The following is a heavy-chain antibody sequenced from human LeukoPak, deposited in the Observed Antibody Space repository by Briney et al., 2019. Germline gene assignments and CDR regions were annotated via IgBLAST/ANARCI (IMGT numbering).Heavy chain of an antibody. Sequence: GGSLRLSCAASGFTFSNAWMSWVRQAPGKGLEWVGHIKSKTGGGTADSAAPVKGRFTISRDDSKTTLYLQMNSLKTEDTAVYYCTTSPASDGFNIWGQGTMVTVSS. CDR1: GFTFSNAW. CDR3: TTSPASDGFNI. V-gene: IGHV3-15*01. CDR2: IKSKTGGGTA. J-gene: IGHJ3*02.